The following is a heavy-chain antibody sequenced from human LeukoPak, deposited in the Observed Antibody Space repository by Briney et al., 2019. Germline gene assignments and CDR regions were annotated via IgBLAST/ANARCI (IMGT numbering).Heavy chain of an antibody. CDR1: GFTFSSYG. CDR2: ILYDGSNK. Sequence: PGESLTLSWAAAGFTFSSYGMHWVRQAPGKGLEWVAVILYDGSNKYYADSVKGRFTISRDNSKNTLYLQMNSLRAEDTAVYYCAKDHSSSWSNFDYWGQGTLVTVSS. V-gene: IGHV3-33*06. J-gene: IGHJ4*02. D-gene: IGHD6-13*01. CDR3: AKDHSSSWSNFDY.